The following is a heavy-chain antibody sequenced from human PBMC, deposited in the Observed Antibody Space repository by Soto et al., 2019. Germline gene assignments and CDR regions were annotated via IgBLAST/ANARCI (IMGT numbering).Heavy chain of an antibody. CDR2: ISAYNGNT. CDR1: GYMFVTYG. Sequence: ASVKVSCKASGYMFVTYGINWVRQAPGQGLEWMGWISAYNGNTKYAQNLQGRVTMTTDASTSTAYMEMRSLRSDDTAVYYCAASVDTAMVHLDYWGQGTLVTVSS. J-gene: IGHJ4*02. D-gene: IGHD5-18*01. V-gene: IGHV1-18*01. CDR3: AASVDTAMVHLDY.